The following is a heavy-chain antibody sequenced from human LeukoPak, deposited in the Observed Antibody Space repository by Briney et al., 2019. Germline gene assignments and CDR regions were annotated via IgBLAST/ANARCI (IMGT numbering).Heavy chain of an antibody. CDR1: GFTFSTFN. Sequence: GGSLRLSCAASGFTFSTFNMHWVRQAPGKGLEWVAVFSSDGRSTFYAENVQGRFTLSRDNSKNTLSLQMNSLRAEDTAVYYCAKSYYYNSGSFDYWGQGTLVTVSS. V-gene: IGHV3-30*18. CDR3: AKSYYYNSGSFDY. D-gene: IGHD3-10*01. CDR2: FSSDGRST. J-gene: IGHJ4*02.